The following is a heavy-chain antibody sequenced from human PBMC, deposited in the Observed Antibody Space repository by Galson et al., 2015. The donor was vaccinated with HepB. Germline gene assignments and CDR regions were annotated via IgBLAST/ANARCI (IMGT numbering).Heavy chain of an antibody. CDR2: IIPLVGIV. CDR1: GSTFSSYT. Sequence: SVKVSCKASGSTFSSYTMGWVRQAPGQGLERMGGIIPLVGIVEYAQNFQGRVTITADKSTSTTYMELSSLRYDDTAMYYCTRGEGELAGIDYWGQGTLVTVSS. CDR3: TRGEGELAGIDY. V-gene: IGHV1-69*10. J-gene: IGHJ4*02. D-gene: IGHD1-7*01.